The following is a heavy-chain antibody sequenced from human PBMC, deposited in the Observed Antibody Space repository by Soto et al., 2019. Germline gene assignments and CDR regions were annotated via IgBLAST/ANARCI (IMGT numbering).Heavy chain of an antibody. CDR1: GGSISSGGYY. CDR2: IYYSGST. CDR3: ARTVSYSSSSADY. Sequence: SETLSLTCTVSGGSISSGGYYWSWIRQHPGKGLEWIGYIYYSGSTYYNPSLKSRVTISVDTSKNQFSLKLSSVTAADTAVYYCARTVSYSSSSADYWGQGTLVTVSS. D-gene: IGHD6-6*01. J-gene: IGHJ4*02. V-gene: IGHV4-31*03.